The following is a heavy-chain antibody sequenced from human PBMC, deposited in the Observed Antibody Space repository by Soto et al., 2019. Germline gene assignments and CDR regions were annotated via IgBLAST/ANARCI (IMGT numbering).Heavy chain of an antibody. CDR3: ARDSSDTRGYSSGWPLDY. Sequence: EVQLVESGGGLVQPGGSLRLSCAASGFTFSSYSMNWVRQAPGKGLEWVSYISSSSSTIYYADSVKGRFTISRDNAKHSLYLQMNSLRAEDTAVYYCARDSSDTRGYSSGWPLDYWGQGTLVTVSS. J-gene: IGHJ4*02. CDR1: GFTFSSYS. D-gene: IGHD6-19*01. CDR2: ISSSSSTI. V-gene: IGHV3-48*01.